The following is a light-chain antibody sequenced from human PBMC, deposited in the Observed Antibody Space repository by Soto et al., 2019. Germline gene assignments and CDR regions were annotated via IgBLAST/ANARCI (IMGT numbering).Light chain of an antibody. Sequence: EIVMTQSPATLSVSPGERATLSCRASQSVSSNLAWYQQKPGQAPRLLIYGASTRATGVPGRFSGSGSETEFTLTISSLQSEDFAVYYCQQYNNWPTWTLGQGTKVDIK. J-gene: IGKJ1*01. CDR2: GAS. CDR3: QQYNNWPTWT. CDR1: QSVSSN. V-gene: IGKV3-15*01.